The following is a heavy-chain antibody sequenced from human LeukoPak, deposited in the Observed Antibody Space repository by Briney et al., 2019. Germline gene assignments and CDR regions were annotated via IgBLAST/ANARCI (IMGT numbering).Heavy chain of an antibody. V-gene: IGHV4-34*01. CDR3: ARHRVGEAAGSGWFDP. Sequence: SETLSLTCAVYGGSFSGYYWSWIRQPPGKGLEWIGSIYYSGSTYYNPSLKSRVTISVDTSKNQFSLKLSSVTAADTAVYYCARHRVGEAAGSGWFDPWGQGTLVTVSS. J-gene: IGHJ5*02. CDR1: GGSFSGYY. D-gene: IGHD6-13*01. CDR2: IYYSGST.